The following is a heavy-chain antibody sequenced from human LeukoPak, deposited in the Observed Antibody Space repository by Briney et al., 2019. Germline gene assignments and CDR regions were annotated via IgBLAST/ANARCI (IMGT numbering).Heavy chain of an antibody. J-gene: IGHJ4*02. CDR2: IYYSGRT. CDR1: GGPITGSY. CDR3: ARGQKYRNGYTVTELGSGYFDY. D-gene: IGHD5-18*01. V-gene: IGHV4-59*01. Sequence: PSETLSLTCTVSGGPITGSYWSWIRQPPGKGLEWIGYIYYSGRTSYNPSLKSRVTISVDTSKNHFSLTLSSVTAADTAVYYCARGQKYRNGYTVTELGSGYFDYWGQGTLVTVSS.